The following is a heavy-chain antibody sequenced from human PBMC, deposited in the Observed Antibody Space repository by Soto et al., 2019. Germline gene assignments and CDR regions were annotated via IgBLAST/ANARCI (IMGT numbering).Heavy chain of an antibody. CDR1: GFIFGNHG. CDR2: INANAIHQ. V-gene: IGHV3-23*01. D-gene: IGHD2-15*01. Sequence: GGSLRLSCAASGFIFGNHGITWVRQAPGKALEWVSTINANAIHQPYADPGKGRFTISRRNSKSTVDLPMNNLSDEATAIYYGVSWVAAHFDFWGPGTLVTVSS. J-gene: IGHJ4*02. CDR3: VSWVAAHFDF.